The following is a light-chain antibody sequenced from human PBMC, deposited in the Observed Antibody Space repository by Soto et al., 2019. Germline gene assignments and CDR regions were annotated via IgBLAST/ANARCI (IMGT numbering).Light chain of an antibody. V-gene: IGKV3-11*01. CDR3: QQRRSWSIT. CDR1: QSLDSY. J-gene: IGKJ4*01. Sequence: EIVLTQSPATLSLSPGERATLSCRASQSLDSYLAWYQQKPGQAPRLLIYDASNRATGVPARFSGSGSGTDFTLTINSLEPEDFAVYYCQQRRSWSITFGGGTKVEIK. CDR2: DAS.